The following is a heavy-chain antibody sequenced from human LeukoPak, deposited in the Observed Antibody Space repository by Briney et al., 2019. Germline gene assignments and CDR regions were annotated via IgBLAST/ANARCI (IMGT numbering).Heavy chain of an antibody. CDR2: IYHSGST. D-gene: IGHD3-10*01. Sequence: PSETLSLTCAVSGGSISSGGYSWSWIRQPPGKGLEWIGYIYHSGSTYYNPSLKSRVTISVDRSKNQFSLKLSSVTAADTAVYYCARVGGSGSQWVGAYCMDVWGQGTTVTVSS. CDR3: ARVGGSGSQWVGAYCMDV. V-gene: IGHV4-30-2*01. CDR1: GGSISSGGYS. J-gene: IGHJ6*02.